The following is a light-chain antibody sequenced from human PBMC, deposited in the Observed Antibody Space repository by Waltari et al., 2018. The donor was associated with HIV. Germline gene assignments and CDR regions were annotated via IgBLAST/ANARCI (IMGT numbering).Light chain of an antibody. CDR2: RNN. J-gene: IGLJ2*01. CDR1: SSNIGSNY. Sequence: QSVLTQPPSASGTPGQRVTISCSGSSSNIGSNYVYWYQQLPGTAPKLLIYRNNLRPSGVPDRFSGSKSGTSASLAISGLRSEDEADYYCAAWYDSLSGLVVFGGGTKLTVL. V-gene: IGLV1-47*01. CDR3: AAWYDSLSGLVV.